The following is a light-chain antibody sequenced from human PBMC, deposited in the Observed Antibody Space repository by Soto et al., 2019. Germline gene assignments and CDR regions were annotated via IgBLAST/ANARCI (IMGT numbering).Light chain of an antibody. J-gene: IGKJ1*01. CDR1: QDISNY. Sequence: DIQMTQSPSSLSASVGDRVTITCQASQDISNYLNWYQHKPGKAPKLLISASSRLQSGVPSRFSGSGSGTDFTLTIDSLRPEDFASYYCQQYYSFPRTFGQGTKVDIK. CDR3: QQYYSFPRT. V-gene: IGKV1-39*01. CDR2: ASS.